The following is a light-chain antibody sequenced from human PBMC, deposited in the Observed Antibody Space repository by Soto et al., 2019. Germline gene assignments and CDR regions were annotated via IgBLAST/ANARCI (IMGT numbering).Light chain of an antibody. J-gene: IGKJ1*01. CDR2: AAS. CDR3: QQSYTTPRT. V-gene: IGKV1-39*01. Sequence: DIQMTQSPASLSASIGDSVTITCRASQTIIGYLNWYQQKPGKAPRLLINAASNLQSGVPSRFRGSGSETDFTLTIISLHPEDFATYYCQQSYTTPRTFGQGTKVEIQ. CDR1: QTIIGY.